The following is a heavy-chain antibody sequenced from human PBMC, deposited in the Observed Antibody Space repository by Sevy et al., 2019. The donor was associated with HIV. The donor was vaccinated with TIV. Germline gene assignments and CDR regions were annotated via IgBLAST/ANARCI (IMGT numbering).Heavy chain of an antibody. J-gene: IGHJ4*02. CDR3: AREQGSSWPYYFDY. D-gene: IGHD6-6*01. CDR2: ISYDGSNK. Sequence: GGSLRLSCAASGFTFSSYAMHWVRQAPGKGLEWVAVISYDGSNKYYEDSVKGRFTISRDNSKNTLYLQMNSLRAEDTAVYYCAREQGSSWPYYFDYWGQGTLVTVSS. V-gene: IGHV3-30-3*01. CDR1: GFTFSSYA.